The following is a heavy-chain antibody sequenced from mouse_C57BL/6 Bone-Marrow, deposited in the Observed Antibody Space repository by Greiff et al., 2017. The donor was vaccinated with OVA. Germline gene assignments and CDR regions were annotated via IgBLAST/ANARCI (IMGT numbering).Heavy chain of an antibody. V-gene: IGHV3-6*01. D-gene: IGHD2-5*01. Sequence: EVKLVESGPGLVKPSQSLSLTCSVTGYSITSGYYWNWIRQFPGNKLEWMGYISYDGSNNYNPSLKNRISITRDTSKNQFFLKLNSVTTEDTATYYCARDRSKGAYWGQGTLVTVSA. CDR3: ARDRSKGAY. J-gene: IGHJ3*01. CDR1: GYSITSGYY. CDR2: ISYDGSN.